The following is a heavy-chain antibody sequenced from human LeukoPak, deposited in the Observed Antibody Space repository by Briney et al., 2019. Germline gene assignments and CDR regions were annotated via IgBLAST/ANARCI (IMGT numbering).Heavy chain of an antibody. Sequence: SVKVSCKASGGTFSSYAISWVRQAPGQGLEWMGGIIPIFGTANYAQKFQGRVTITADESTSTAYMELSSLRSEDTAVYYCARSVVPAATPLWYYYMDVWGKGTTATVSS. CDR3: ARSVVPAATPLWYYYMDV. CDR1: GGTFSSYA. J-gene: IGHJ6*03. CDR2: IIPIFGTA. D-gene: IGHD2-2*01. V-gene: IGHV1-69*13.